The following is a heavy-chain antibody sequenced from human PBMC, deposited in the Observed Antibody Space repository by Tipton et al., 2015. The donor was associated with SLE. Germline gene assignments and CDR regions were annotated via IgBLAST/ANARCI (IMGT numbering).Heavy chain of an antibody. D-gene: IGHD5-24*01. V-gene: IGHV4-61*02. CDR1: GASIESGYYY. Sequence: TLSLTCTVSGASIESGYYYWTWIRQPAGKGLEWIGRVHFTGSTNYNPSLESRVTISFDTSKNLFSLTLRSVTAADTALYYCARRGYNYWYFDLWGRGALVTVSS. J-gene: IGHJ2*01. CDR2: VHFTGST. CDR3: ARRGYNYWYFDL.